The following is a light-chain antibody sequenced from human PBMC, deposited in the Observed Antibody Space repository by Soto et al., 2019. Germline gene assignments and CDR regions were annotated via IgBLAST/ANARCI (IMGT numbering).Light chain of an antibody. Sequence: EIVLTQSPGTLSLSPGERATLSCRASQSVSSSFLAWYQKKPGQAPRLLIYGASIRATGIPDRFSGSGSGTDFTLTISRLEPEDFAVYYCQQYASSPVTFGQGTKVEIK. CDR3: QQYASSPVT. J-gene: IGKJ1*01. V-gene: IGKV3-20*01. CDR1: QSVSSSF. CDR2: GAS.